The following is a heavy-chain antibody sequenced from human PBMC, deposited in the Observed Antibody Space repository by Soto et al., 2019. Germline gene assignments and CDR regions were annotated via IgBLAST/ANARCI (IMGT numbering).Heavy chain of an antibody. D-gene: IGHD5-12*01. CDR1: GGTFSSYA. CDR2: IIPIFGTA. CDR3: ARDAPGRDGYPPNYFDY. J-gene: IGHJ4*02. V-gene: IGHV1-69*01. Sequence: QVQLVQSGAEVKKPGSSVKVSCKASGGTFSSYAISWVRQAPGQGLEWMGGIIPIFGTANYAQKFQGIVTITADESTSTAYMELSSLRSEDTAVYYCARDAPGRDGYPPNYFDYWGQGTLVTVSS.